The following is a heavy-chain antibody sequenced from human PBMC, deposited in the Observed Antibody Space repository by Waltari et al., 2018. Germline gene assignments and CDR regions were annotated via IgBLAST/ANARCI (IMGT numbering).Heavy chain of an antibody. D-gene: IGHD6-19*01. CDR1: GGSISSGSYY. CDR3: ARTSYSSGWDNFDY. V-gene: IGHV4-61*02. CDR2: IYTRGST. J-gene: IGHJ4*02. Sequence: QVQLQESGPGLVKPSQTLSLTCTVSGGSISSGSYYWSWIRQPAGKGLEWIGRIYTRGSTNYNPSLKSRVTISVDTSKNQFSLKLSSVTAADTAVYYCARTSYSSGWDNFDYWGQGTLVTVSS.